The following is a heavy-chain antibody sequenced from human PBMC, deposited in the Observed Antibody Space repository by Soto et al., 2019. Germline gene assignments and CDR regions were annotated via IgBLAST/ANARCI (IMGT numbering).Heavy chain of an antibody. CDR3: ARYSDFWSGYYPTHYYYYYMDV. V-gene: IGHV4-31*03. CDR1: GVSIISGGYY. Sequence: SETLSLTCTVSGVSIISGGYYWILIRQHPGKGLEWIGYIYYSGSTYYNPSLKSRVTISVDTSKNQFSLKLSSVTAADTAVYYCARYSDFWSGYYPTHYYYYYMDVWGKGTTVTVSS. D-gene: IGHD3-3*01. J-gene: IGHJ6*03. CDR2: IYYSGST.